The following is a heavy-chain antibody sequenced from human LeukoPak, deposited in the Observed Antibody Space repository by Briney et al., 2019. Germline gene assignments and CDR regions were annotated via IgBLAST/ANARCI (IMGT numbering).Heavy chain of an antibody. CDR1: GYTFTSYG. CDR2: ISAYNGNT. CDR3: ARDRVITMVRGVIDY. V-gene: IGHV1-18*01. J-gene: IGHJ4*02. Sequence: ASVKVSCKASGYTFTSYGISWVRQAPGQGLECMGWISAYNGNTNYAQKLQGRVTMTTDTSTSTAYMELRSLRSDDTAVYYCARDRVITMVRGVIDYWGQGTLVTVSS. D-gene: IGHD3-10*01.